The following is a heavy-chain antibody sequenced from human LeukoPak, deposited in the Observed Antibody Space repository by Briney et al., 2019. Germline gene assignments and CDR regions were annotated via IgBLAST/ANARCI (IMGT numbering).Heavy chain of an antibody. V-gene: IGHV4-39*07. CDR2: IYYSGST. CDR3: AREITAGGPVRGEFDY. Sequence: PSETLSLTCTVSGGSISNYYWGWIRQPPGEGLEWIGSIYYSGSTYYNPSLKSRVTISVDTSKNQFSLKLSSVTAADTAVYYCAREITAGGPVRGEFDYWGQGTLVTVSS. J-gene: IGHJ4*02. D-gene: IGHD3-10*01. CDR1: GGSISNYY.